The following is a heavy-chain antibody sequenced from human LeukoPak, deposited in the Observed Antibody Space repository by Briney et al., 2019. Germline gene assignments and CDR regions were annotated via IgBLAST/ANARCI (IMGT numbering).Heavy chain of an antibody. D-gene: IGHD4-23*01. V-gene: IGHV4-39*07. Sequence: PSETLSLTCTVSGGSISSTSYYWGWTRQPPGKGLEWIGSVYFSGSTYYNPSLKSRVTISLGTSKNQFSLQLRSVTAADTAVYYCARAGGLNYYGGYSEFGYWGQGTLVTVSS. CDR3: ARAGGLNYYGGYSEFGY. CDR1: GGSISSTSYY. CDR2: VYFSGST. J-gene: IGHJ4*02.